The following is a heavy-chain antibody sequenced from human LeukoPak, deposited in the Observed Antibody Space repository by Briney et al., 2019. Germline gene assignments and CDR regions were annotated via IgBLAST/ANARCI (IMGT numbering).Heavy chain of an antibody. J-gene: IGHJ4*02. Sequence: GGSLRLSCAASGFTFSSYGMNWVRQSPGKGLEWVSTISGSGGSTYYADSVKGRFTISRDNSKDTLYLQMNSLRAEDTAVYYCARPAMVRGVDDYWGQGTLVTVSS. V-gene: IGHV3-23*01. CDR3: ARPAMVRGVDDY. CDR1: GFTFSSYG. D-gene: IGHD3-10*01. CDR2: ISGSGGST.